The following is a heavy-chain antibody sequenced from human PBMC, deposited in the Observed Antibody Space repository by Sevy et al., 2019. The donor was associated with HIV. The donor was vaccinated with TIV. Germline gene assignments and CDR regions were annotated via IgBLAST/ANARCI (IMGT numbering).Heavy chain of an antibody. CDR3: ARRGASGGWYHFDY. CDR2: IYTTDSDA. D-gene: IGHD6-19*01. V-gene: IGHV5-51*01. Sequence: GESLKISCKASGYSFTSSWIDWVRQMPGKGLEWMGIIYTTDSDARYSPSFEGQVTISVDKSISTAYLQWSSLKASDTAMYYCARRGASGGWYHFDYWGQGTLVTVS. J-gene: IGHJ4*02. CDR1: GYSFTSSW.